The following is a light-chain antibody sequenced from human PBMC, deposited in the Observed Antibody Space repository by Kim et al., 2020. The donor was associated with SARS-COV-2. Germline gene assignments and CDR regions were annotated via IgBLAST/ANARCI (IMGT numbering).Light chain of an antibody. J-gene: IGLJ2*01. Sequence: SYELTQPPSVSVAPGTTARITCGGNNIGNKRVHWYQQKPGQAPLVVIFYDSDRASGIPERFSGSNSGNTATLTISRVEAGDEADYYCQVWDSSSDQRVFGGGTQLTVL. CDR3: QVWDSSSDQRV. V-gene: IGLV3-21*04. CDR1: NIGNKR. CDR2: YDS.